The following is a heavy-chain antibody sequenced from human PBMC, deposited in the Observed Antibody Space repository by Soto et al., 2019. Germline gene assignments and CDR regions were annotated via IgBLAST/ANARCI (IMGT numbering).Heavy chain of an antibody. CDR2: IWNDGSNK. V-gene: IGHV3-33*01. CDR1: GFTFSSYG. J-gene: IGHJ4*02. CDR3: ARGGYSSSSRWADRGYFDY. D-gene: IGHD6-13*01. Sequence: QVQLVESGGGVVQPGRSLRLSCAASGFTFSSYGMHWVCQAPGKGLEWVAVIWNDGSNKYYADSVKGLFTISRDNSKNTLYLQMNSLRAEDTAVYYCARGGYSSSSRWADRGYFDYWGQGAMVTVSS.